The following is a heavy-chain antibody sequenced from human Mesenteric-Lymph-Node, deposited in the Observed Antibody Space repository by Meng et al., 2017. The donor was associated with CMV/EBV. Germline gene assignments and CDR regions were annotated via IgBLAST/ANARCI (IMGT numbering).Heavy chain of an antibody. CDR3: ARGKGLNNWFDP. Sequence: GSLRLSCTVSGDSISSNYYYWGWIRQPPGKGLEWIGSLYHTGSTFYNPSLESRVTLSVDTSKNQFSLKLSSVTAADTAVYYCARGKGLNNWFDPWGQGTLVTVSS. J-gene: IGHJ5*02. CDR2: LYHTGST. V-gene: IGHV4-39*07. CDR1: GDSISSNYYY.